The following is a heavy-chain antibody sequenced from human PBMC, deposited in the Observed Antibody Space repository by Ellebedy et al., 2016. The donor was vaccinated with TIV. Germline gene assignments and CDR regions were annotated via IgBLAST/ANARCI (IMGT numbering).Heavy chain of an antibody. CDR1: GYTFTSYY. CDR2: INPSGGST. CDR3: ARGLEWLLDY. D-gene: IGHD3-3*01. Sequence: ASVKVSCXASGYTFTSYYMHWVRQAPGQGLEWMGIINPSGGSTSYAQKFQGRVTMTRDTSTSTAYMELSRLRSDDTAVYYCARGLEWLLDYWGQGTLVTVSS. V-gene: IGHV1-46*01. J-gene: IGHJ4*02.